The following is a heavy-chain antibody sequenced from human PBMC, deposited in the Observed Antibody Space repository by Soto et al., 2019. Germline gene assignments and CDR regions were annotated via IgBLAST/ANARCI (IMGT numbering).Heavy chain of an antibody. V-gene: IGHV3-53*01. CDR2: IYSGGGT. J-gene: IGHJ6*02. D-gene: IGHD6-6*01. Sequence: PGGSLRLSCAASGFTVSSNYMSWVRQAPGKGLEWVSVIYSGGGTYYADSVKGRFTISRDNSKNTLYLQMNSLRAEDTAVYYCAREGQLGGWGYYYGMDVWGQGTTVTVSS. CDR3: AREGQLGGWGYYYGMDV. CDR1: GFTVSSNY.